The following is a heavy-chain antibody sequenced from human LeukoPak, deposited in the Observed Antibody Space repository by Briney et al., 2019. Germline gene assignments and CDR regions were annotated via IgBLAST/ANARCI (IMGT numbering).Heavy chain of an antibody. CDR2: MNPDSGNT. D-gene: IGHD6-13*01. Sequence: GAPGKVSCKASGHTFTSYDINWVRQATGQGLEWMGWMNPDSGNTGYAQKFQGRVTMTRNPSISTAYMELSSLTSEDTAVYYCARRIAAAGVGIVYWGQGTLVTVSS. J-gene: IGHJ4*02. CDR1: GHTFTSYD. CDR3: ARRIAAAGVGIVY. V-gene: IGHV1-8*01.